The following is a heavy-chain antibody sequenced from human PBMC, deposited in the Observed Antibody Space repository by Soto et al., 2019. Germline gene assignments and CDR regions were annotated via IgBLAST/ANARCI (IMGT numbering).Heavy chain of an antibody. CDR2: MNPNSGNT. J-gene: IGHJ5*02. CDR3: ARGIGYCTNVVCYRWFDP. V-gene: IGHV1-8*01. CDR1: GYTFTSYD. Sequence: ASVKVSCKASGYTFTSYDINWVRQATGQGLEWMGWMNPNSGNTGYAQKFKGRVTMTRNTSISTAYMELSSLRSEDTAVYYCARGIGYCTNVVCYRWFDPWGQGTLVTVSS. D-gene: IGHD2-8*01.